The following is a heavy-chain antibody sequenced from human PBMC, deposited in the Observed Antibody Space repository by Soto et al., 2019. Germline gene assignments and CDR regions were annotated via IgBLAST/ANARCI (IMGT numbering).Heavy chain of an antibody. J-gene: IGHJ3*01. CDR3: AKTTQLSNISSLGXFHX. Sequence: PGGSLRLSCAVSGFTFSSYAMSWVRQAPGKGLEWVSGISGSGGSTYYADSVKGRFTISRDNSKNTLHLQMNSLRAEDAALYYSAKTTQLSNISSLGXFHXWGQGTMVTVSS. CDR1: GFTFSSYA. V-gene: IGHV3-23*01. D-gene: IGHD1-1*01. CDR2: ISGSGGST.